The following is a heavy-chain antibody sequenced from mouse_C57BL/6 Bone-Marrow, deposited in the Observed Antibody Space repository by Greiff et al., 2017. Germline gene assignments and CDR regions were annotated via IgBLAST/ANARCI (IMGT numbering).Heavy chain of an antibody. CDR1: GFNIKDDY. D-gene: IGHD3-2*02. J-gene: IGHJ3*01. CDR3: TTGGQLRLPFAY. Sequence: EVQLQQSGAELVRPGASVKLSCTASGFNIKDDYMHWVKQRPEQGLEWIGWIDPENGDTEYASKFQGKATITADTSSNTAYLQLSSLTSEDTAVYYCTTGGQLRLPFAYWGQGTLVTVSA. CDR2: IDPENGDT. V-gene: IGHV14-4*01.